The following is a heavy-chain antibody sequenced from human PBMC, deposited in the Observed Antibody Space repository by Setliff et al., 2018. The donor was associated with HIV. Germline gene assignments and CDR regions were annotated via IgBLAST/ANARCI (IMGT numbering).Heavy chain of an antibody. D-gene: IGHD3-16*01. CDR3: ARRSPGGGYYMDV. CDR1: GGSFSGYY. CDR2: IYTSGST. V-gene: IGHV4-59*10. Sequence: SETLSLTCAVYGGSFSGYYWSWIRQPAGKGLEWIGRIYTSGSTNYNPSLKSRVTISLDTSKNQFSLNLSSVTAADTAVYYCARRSPGGGYYMDVWGKGTTVTVSS. J-gene: IGHJ6*03.